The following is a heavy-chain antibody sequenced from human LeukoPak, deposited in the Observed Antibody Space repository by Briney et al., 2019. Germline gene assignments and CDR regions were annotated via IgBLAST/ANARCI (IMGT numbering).Heavy chain of an antibody. D-gene: IGHD6-13*01. V-gene: IGHV1-24*01. CDR3: ARVPQGLGSSWFFFDY. CDR2: FDPEDGET. Sequence: ASVKVSCKVSGYTPTELSMHSVRQAPGKGLEWMGGFDPEDGETIYAQKFQGRVTMTEDTSTDTDYMELRSLRSEDTAVYYCARVPQGLGSSWFFFDYWGQGTLVTVSS. CDR1: GYTPTELS. J-gene: IGHJ4*02.